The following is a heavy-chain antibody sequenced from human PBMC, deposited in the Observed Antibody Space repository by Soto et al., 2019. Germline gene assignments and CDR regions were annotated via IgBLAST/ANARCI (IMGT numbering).Heavy chain of an antibody. V-gene: IGHV4-31*03. D-gene: IGHD5-18*01. J-gene: IGHJ4*02. CDR1: GGSINSGGYC. CDR2: ISYGGST. Sequence: SETLSLTCTVSGGSINSGGYCWSWIRQHPGKGLDWIGCISYGGSTSYNQSLKSRVTISVDTSKNQFSMKLTSVTAADTAVYYCSRGILVWGQGALVTVSS. CDR3: SRGILV.